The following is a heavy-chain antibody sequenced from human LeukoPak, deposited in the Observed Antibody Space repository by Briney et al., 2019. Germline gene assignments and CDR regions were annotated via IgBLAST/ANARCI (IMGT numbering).Heavy chain of an antibody. D-gene: IGHD5-24*01. Sequence: PSETPSLTCTVSGGSISSGGYYWSWIRQHPGKGLEWIGYIYYSGSTYYNPSLKSRVTISVDTSKNQFSLKLSSVTAADTAVYYCARVGRWLQLFDYWGQGTLVTVSS. CDR2: IYYSGST. CDR1: GGSISSGGYY. V-gene: IGHV4-31*03. CDR3: ARVGRWLQLFDY. J-gene: IGHJ4*02.